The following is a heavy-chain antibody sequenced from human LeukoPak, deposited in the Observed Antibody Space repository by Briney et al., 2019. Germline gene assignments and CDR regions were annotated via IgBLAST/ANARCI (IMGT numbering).Heavy chain of an antibody. Sequence: GASVKVSCKASGYTFTGYYMHWVRQAPGQGLEWMGWINPSSDGTNYAQNFQGRVTMTRDTSISTAYMELSSLRSDDTAIYHCARVYRSGTIYGQGYFDNWGQGTLVTVSS. J-gene: IGHJ4*02. CDR2: INPSSDGT. CDR3: ARVYRSGTIYGQGYFDN. D-gene: IGHD3-10*01. CDR1: GYTFTGYY. V-gene: IGHV1-2*02.